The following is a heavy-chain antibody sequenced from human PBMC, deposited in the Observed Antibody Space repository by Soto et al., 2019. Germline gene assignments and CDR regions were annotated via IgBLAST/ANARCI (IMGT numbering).Heavy chain of an antibody. CDR1: GGSISSYY. CDR2: IYYSGGT. Sequence: SETLSLTCTVSGGSISSYYWSWIRQPPGKGLEWIGYIYYSGGTNYNPSLKSRVTISVATSKNQFSLKLSSVTAADTAVYYCAGRYGDYFDFWGQGTLVTVSS. V-gene: IGHV4-59*08. J-gene: IGHJ4*02. D-gene: IGHD4-17*01. CDR3: AGRYGDYFDF.